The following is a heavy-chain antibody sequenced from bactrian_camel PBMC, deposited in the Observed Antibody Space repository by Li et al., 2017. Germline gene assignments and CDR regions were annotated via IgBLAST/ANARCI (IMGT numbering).Heavy chain of an antibody. Sequence: VQLVESGGGLVQPGESLRLSCAASGFIFRDHYMNWVRQAPGKGLEWVSSISGSSRTYYSNSVKGRCTIARDNTMNTVYLQMISLESEDTALYYCAAGPWYTEEYRYWDQGTQVTVS. J-gene: IGHJ4*01. CDR3: AAGPWYTEEYRY. CDR1: GFIFRDHY. V-gene: IGHV3-2*01. CDR2: ISGSSRT. D-gene: IGHD6*01.